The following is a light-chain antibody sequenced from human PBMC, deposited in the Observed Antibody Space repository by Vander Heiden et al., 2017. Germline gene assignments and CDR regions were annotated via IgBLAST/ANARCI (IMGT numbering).Light chain of an antibody. CDR2: TTS. V-gene: IGLV7-43*01. CDR1: TGAVTSGNY. J-gene: IGLJ3*02. CDR3: LLHYSGTWV. Sequence: QTVVTQESSLTVSPGGTVTRTCASSTGAVTSGNYPNWFQQKPGQAPRTLINTTSNKHSGTPARFSGSLLGGKAALTLSGVQPEDEADYYCLLHYSGTWVFGGGTKLTVL.